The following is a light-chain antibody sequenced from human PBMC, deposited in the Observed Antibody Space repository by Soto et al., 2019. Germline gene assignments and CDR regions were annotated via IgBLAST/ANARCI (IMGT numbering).Light chain of an antibody. CDR2: GAT. V-gene: IGKV1-27*01. CDR3: QNYNRAPWT. CDR1: EDISNY. J-gene: IGKJ1*01. Sequence: DIQMTQSPSSLSASVGDRVTITCRASEDISNYLACYQQKPGKVPKLLIYGATTLQSGVPSRFSGSLSGTDFTLTISSLETEDVATYYCQNYNRAPWTFGQGTKVESK.